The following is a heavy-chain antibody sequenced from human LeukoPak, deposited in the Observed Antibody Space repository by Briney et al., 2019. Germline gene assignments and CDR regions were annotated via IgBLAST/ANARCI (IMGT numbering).Heavy chain of an antibody. Sequence: GGSLRLSCAASGFTFSSYAMSWVRQAPGKGLEWVSAISGSGGSTYYADSVKGRFTISRDNSKNTLYLQMNSLRAEDTAVYYCTRRYHYDSSGNYKGDYWGQGTLVTVSS. CDR2: ISGSGGST. CDR3: TRRYHYDSSGNYKGDY. V-gene: IGHV3-23*01. D-gene: IGHD3-22*01. CDR1: GFTFSSYA. J-gene: IGHJ4*02.